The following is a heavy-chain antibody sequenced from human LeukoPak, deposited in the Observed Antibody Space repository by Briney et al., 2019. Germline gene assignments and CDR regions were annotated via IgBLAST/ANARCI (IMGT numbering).Heavy chain of an antibody. CDR1: GYSFTSYY. CDR3: ARVSTGTTSDY. D-gene: IGHD1-1*01. J-gene: IGHJ4*02. CDR2: INPSGGST. V-gene: IGHV1-46*01. Sequence: ASVKVSCKASGYSFTSYYMHLVRQAPGQGLEWMGIINPSGGSTTYDQKFQGRVTMTRDTSTSTVYMELSSLRSENTAVYYCARVSTGTTSDYWGQGTLVTVAS.